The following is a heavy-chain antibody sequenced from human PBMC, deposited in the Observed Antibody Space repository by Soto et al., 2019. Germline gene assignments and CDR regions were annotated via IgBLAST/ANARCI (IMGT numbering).Heavy chain of an antibody. V-gene: IGHV3-30*18. CDR2: ISYDGSNK. CDR1: GFTFSSYG. D-gene: IGHD3-3*01. CDR3: AKGKDFWSGTPLDY. J-gene: IGHJ4*02. Sequence: VQLVESGGGVVQPGRSLRLSCAASGFTFSSYGMHWVRQAPGKGLEWVAVISYDGSNKYYADSVKGRFTISRDNSKNTLYLQMNSLRAEDTAVYYCAKGKDFWSGTPLDYWGQGTLVTVSS.